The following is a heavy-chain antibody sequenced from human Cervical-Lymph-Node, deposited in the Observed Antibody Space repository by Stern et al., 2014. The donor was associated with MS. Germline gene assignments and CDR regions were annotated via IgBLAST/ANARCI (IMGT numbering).Heavy chain of an antibody. Sequence: QITLKESGPTLVKPTQTLTLTCTFSGFSLSTSGVGVGWIRQPPGKALEWLALIYWDDDKRYSPSLKSRLTITKDTSKNQVVLTMTNMDPVDTATYYCAHRLRDGYNALFDYWGQGTLVTVSS. CDR2: IYWDDDK. J-gene: IGHJ4*02. CDR3: AHRLRDGYNALFDY. V-gene: IGHV2-5*02. CDR1: GFSLSTSGVG. D-gene: IGHD5-24*01.